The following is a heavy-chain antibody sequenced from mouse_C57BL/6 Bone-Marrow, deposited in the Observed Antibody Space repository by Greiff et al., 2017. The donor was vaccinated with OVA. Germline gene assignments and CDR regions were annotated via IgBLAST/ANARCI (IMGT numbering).Heavy chain of an antibody. D-gene: IGHD1-1*01. Sequence: QVQLQQSGAELVRPGASVKLSCKASGYTFTDYYINWVKQRPGQGLEWIARIYPGSGNTYYNEKFKGKATLTAEKSSSTAYMQLSSLTSEDSAVYFCARPDYGRSGFAYWGQGTLVTVSA. V-gene: IGHV1-76*01. CDR1: GYTFTDYY. CDR2: IYPGSGNT. J-gene: IGHJ3*01. CDR3: ARPDYGRSGFAY.